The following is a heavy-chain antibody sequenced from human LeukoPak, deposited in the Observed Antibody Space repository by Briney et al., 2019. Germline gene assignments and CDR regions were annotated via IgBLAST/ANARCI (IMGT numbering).Heavy chain of an antibody. CDR1: GGSISSYY. CDR3: ARGGGYSGYDYDNFDY. V-gene: IGHV4-59*01. D-gene: IGHD5-12*01. Sequence: SGTLSLTCTVSGGSISSYYWSWIRQPPGKGLEWIGYIYYSGSTNYNPSLKSRVTISVDTSKNQFSLKLSSVTAADTAVYYCARGGGYSGYDYDNFDYWGQGTLVTVSS. CDR2: IYYSGST. J-gene: IGHJ4*02.